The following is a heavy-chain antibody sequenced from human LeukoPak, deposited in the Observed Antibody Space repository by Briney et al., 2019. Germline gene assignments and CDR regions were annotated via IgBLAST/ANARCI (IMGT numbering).Heavy chain of an antibody. V-gene: IGHV3-11*01. Sequence: GGSLRLSCAASGFTFSNYYISWIRQAPGKGLEWVSYISNSAITMYYADSVKGRFTISRDNAKNSLYLQMNSLRAEDTAVYYCARANNWNYPYYFDYWGQGTLVTVSS. CDR1: GFTFSNYY. J-gene: IGHJ4*02. D-gene: IGHD1-7*01. CDR3: ARANNWNYPYYFDY. CDR2: ISNSAITM.